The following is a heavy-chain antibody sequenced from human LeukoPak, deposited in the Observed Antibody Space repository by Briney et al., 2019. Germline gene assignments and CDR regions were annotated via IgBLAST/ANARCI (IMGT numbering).Heavy chain of an antibody. CDR1: GGTFSSYA. J-gene: IGHJ4*02. CDR3: ARDPPPPYYYDSSGYYFDY. D-gene: IGHD3-22*01. V-gene: IGHV1-69*13. CDR2: IIPIFGTA. Sequence: ASVKVSCKASGGTFSSYAISWVRQAPGQGLEWMGGIIPIFGTANYAQKFQGRVTITADESTSTAYMELSSLRSEDTAVYYCARDPPPPYYYDSSGYYFDYWGQGTLVTVSS.